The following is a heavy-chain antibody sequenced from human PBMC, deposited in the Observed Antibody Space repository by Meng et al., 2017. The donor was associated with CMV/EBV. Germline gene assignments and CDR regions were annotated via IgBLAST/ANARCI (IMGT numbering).Heavy chain of an antibody. CDR1: GFTFSSYS. Sequence: GGSLRLSCAASGFTFSSYSMNWVRQAPGKGLEWVSSISSSSSYIYYADSVKGRFTISRDNAKNSLYLQMNSLRAEDTAVYYCAGYCSSTSCYMVDFDYWGQGTLVTVSS. V-gene: IGHV3-21*01. CDR3: AGYCSSTSCYMVDFDY. D-gene: IGHD2-2*02. J-gene: IGHJ4*02. CDR2: ISSSSSYI.